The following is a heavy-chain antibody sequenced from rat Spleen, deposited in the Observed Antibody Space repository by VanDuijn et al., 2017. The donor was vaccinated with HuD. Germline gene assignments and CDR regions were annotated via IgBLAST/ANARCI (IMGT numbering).Heavy chain of an antibody. Sequence: EVQLVESGGGLVQPGRSLKLSCAASGFTFSDYNMAWVRQAPKKGLEWVATISPSGGGTYYRDSVKGRFTISRDDAKSTLYLQMDSLRSEDTATYYCARRYDFDYWGQGVMVTVSS. D-gene: IGHD1-11*01. J-gene: IGHJ2*01. CDR1: GFTFSDYN. CDR2: ISPSGGGT. V-gene: IGHV5-7*01. CDR3: ARRYDFDY.